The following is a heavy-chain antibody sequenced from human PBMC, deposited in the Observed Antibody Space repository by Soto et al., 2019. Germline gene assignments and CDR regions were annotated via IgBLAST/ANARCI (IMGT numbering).Heavy chain of an antibody. CDR1: GFTLSSYN. CDR3: ARARCSSGQCYYFDY. J-gene: IGHJ4*01. CDR2: ISRSGDRT. V-gene: IGHV3-64*02. D-gene: IGHD2-15*01. Sequence: EVQLVESGEGLVQTGGSLRLSCAASGFTLSSYNIHWIHQAPGKGLEFVSAISRSGDRTYYADSVKGRFTITRDNSKNTVWLQMGSLRAEDMAVYYCARARCSSGQCYYFDYWGRGALFSVSS.